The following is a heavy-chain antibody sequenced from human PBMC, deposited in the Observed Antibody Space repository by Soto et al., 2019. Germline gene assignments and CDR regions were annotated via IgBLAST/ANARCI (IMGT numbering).Heavy chain of an antibody. CDR1: GGSISSGGYY. CDR2: ISYSGST. J-gene: IGHJ6*02. CDR3: ARVREGSGIAGRMDV. V-gene: IGHV4-31*03. Sequence: QVQLQESGPGLVKPSQTLSLTCTVSGGSISSGGYYWSWVRQHPGEVLEWIGYISYSGSTYYNPSLKSRVTITVDTSKIQLSLKVSSVTAADTAVYYCARVREGSGIAGRMDVWGQGTTVTVSS. D-gene: IGHD3-10*01.